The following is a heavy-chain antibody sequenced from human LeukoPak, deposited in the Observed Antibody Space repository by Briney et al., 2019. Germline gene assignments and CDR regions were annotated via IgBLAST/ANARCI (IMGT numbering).Heavy chain of an antibody. Sequence: GGSLRLSCAASGFTFSSYSMNWVRQAPGKGLEWVSYISSSSSTIYYADSVKGRFTISRDNAKNSLYLQMNSLRAEDTAVYYCARDKISGVRYWYFDLWGRGTLVTVSS. CDR2: ISSSSSTI. CDR1: GFTFSSYS. CDR3: ARDKISGVRYWYFDL. D-gene: IGHD1-1*01. V-gene: IGHV3-48*04. J-gene: IGHJ2*01.